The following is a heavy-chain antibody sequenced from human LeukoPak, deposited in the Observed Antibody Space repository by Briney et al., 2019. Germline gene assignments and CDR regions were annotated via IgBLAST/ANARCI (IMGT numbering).Heavy chain of an antibody. CDR3: ARSQFYGSGSYQGRWFDP. J-gene: IGHJ5*02. V-gene: IGHV4-59*12. D-gene: IGHD3-10*01. CDR2: IYYSGST. Sequence: SETLSLTCTVSGGSISTYYWSWIRQPPGKGLEWIGNIYYSGSTYYNPSLKSRVNISVDTSKNQFSLKLTSVTAADTAVYYCARSQFYGSGSYQGRWFDPWGQGTLVTVSS. CDR1: GGSISTYY.